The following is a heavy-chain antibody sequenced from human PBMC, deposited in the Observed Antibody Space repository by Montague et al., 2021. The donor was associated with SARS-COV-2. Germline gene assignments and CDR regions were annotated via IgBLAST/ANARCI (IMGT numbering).Heavy chain of an antibody. Sequence: SETLSLTCTVSGVSISSYYWIWIRQPPGKGLEWIGYIYYTGSTNYNSSLKSRVTISVDTSKNQFSLKLSSVTAADTAVYYCARGVASSEGNWFDPWGQGTLVTVSS. V-gene: IGHV4-59*01. CDR2: IYYTGST. J-gene: IGHJ5*02. D-gene: IGHD6-13*01. CDR1: GVSISSYY. CDR3: ARGVASSEGNWFDP.